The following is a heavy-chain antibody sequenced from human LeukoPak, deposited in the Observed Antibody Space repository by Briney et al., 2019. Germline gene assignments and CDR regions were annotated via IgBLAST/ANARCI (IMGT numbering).Heavy chain of an antibody. CDR1: GFTFSGYW. Sequence: GGSLRLSCSASGFTFSGYWMSWVRQAPGKGLEWVANIREDGSEKYYVDSVKGRFTISRDNAKDALYLQMNSLRAEDTARYYCARGARTLDYWGQGTLVTVSS. V-gene: IGHV3-7*04. D-gene: IGHD1-26*01. CDR2: IREDGSEK. CDR3: ARGARTLDY. J-gene: IGHJ4*02.